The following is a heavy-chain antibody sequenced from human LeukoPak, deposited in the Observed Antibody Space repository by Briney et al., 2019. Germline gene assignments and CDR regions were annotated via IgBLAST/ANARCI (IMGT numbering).Heavy chain of an antibody. J-gene: IGHJ3*02. CDR3: ATHELKDAFDI. V-gene: IGHV3-48*01. CDR2: ISSSSSTI. D-gene: IGHD3-10*01. CDR1: GFTFSSYS. Sequence: PGGSLRLSCAASGFTFSSYSMNWVRQAPGKGLEWVSSISSSSSTIYYADSVKGRFTISRDNAKNSLYLQMNSLRAEDTAVYYCATHELKDAFDIWGQGTMVTVSS.